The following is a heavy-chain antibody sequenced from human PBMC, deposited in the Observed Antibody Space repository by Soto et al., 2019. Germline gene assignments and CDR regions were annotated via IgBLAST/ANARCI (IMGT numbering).Heavy chain of an antibody. CDR2: IKSKTDGGTT. CDR3: TTADLGARWYFDL. CDR1: GFTFSNAW. V-gene: IGHV3-15*01. Sequence: EVQLVESGGGLVKPGGSLRLSCAASGFTFSNAWMSCVHQAPGKGLEWVGRIKSKTDGGTTDYAAPVKGRFTISRDDSKNTLYLQMNSLKTEDTAVYYCTTADLGARWYFDLWGRGTLVTVSS. D-gene: IGHD3-16*01. J-gene: IGHJ2*01.